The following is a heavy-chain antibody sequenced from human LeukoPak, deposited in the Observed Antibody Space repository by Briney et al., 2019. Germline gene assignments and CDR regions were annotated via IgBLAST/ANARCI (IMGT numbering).Heavy chain of an antibody. Sequence: GSLRLSCEASRFIFSGYSINWVRQAPGKGLEWIGEINHSGSTNYNPSLKSRVTISVDTSKNQFSLKLSSVTAADTAVYYCARGGKQLGNSSVGPIHHYWGQGTLVTVSS. D-gene: IGHD6-13*01. CDR1: RFIFSGYS. CDR2: INHSGST. J-gene: IGHJ4*02. CDR3: ARGGKQLGNSSVGPIHHY. V-gene: IGHV4-34*01.